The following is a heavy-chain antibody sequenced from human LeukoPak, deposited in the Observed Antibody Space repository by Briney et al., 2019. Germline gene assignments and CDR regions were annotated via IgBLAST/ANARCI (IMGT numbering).Heavy chain of an antibody. CDR3: ASRGGVVVPVPFQH. J-gene: IGHJ1*01. D-gene: IGHD2-2*01. V-gene: IGHV4-39*01. Sequence: SETLSLTCTVSGGSISSSSYYWGWIRQPPGKGLEWIGSIYYSGSTYYNPSLKSRVTISVDTSKNQFSLKLSSVTAADTPVYYCASRGGVVVPVPFQHWGQGTLVTVSS. CDR1: GGSISSSSYY. CDR2: IYYSGST.